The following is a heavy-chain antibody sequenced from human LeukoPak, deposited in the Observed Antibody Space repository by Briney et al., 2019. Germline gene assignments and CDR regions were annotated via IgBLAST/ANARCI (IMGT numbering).Heavy chain of an antibody. CDR1: GYSFTNYW. J-gene: IGHJ4*02. Sequence: GESLQISCQGSGYSFTNYWIGWLRQMPGRGLEWMGIIYPGDSDTRYSPSFQGQVSISAHRSISTAYLQWSSLKASDTAMYYCARGRNGFNEGIDYWGQGTLVTVSS. CDR2: IYPGDSDT. V-gene: IGHV5-51*01. D-gene: IGHD2-15*01. CDR3: ARGRNGFNEGIDY.